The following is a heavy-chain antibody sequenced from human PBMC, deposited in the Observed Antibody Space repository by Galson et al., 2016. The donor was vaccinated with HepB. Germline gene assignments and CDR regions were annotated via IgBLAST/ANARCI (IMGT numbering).Heavy chain of an antibody. V-gene: IGHV3-7*03. CDR2: INEGGSEK. D-gene: IGHD2-21*01. CDR3: AKMEANFLLWYSAD. CDR1: GFIFSSYW. Sequence: SLRLSCAASGFIFSSYWMTWVRQAPGKGLEWVASINEGGSEKYFVDSVKGRFTISRDNAKMSLFLQMSSLTAEDTAVYYCAKMEANFLLWYSADWGQGALVTVSS. J-gene: IGHJ4*02.